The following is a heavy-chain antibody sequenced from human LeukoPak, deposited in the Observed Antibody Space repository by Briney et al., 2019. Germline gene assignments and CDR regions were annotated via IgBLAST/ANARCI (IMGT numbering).Heavy chain of an antibody. V-gene: IGHV1-2*02. CDR2: INPNSGGT. J-gene: IGHJ6*02. CDR1: GYTFTGYY. Sequence: ASVKVSCKASGYTFTGYYMHWVRQAPGQGLEWMGWINPNSGGTNYAQKFQGRVTMTRDTSTSTVYMELSSLRSEDTAVYYCARDLVYDSSGSHTTNYYYYGMDVWGQGTTVTVSS. D-gene: IGHD3-22*01. CDR3: ARDLVYDSSGSHTTNYYYYGMDV.